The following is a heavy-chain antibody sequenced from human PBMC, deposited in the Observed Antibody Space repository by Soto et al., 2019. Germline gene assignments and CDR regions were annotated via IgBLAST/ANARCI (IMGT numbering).Heavy chain of an antibody. V-gene: IGHV3-21*01. CDR3: AKAYGSGSYPPLPYYYMDV. D-gene: IGHD3-10*01. Sequence: GSLRLSCASSGFTFSSYSMNWVRQAPGKGLEWVSSISSSSSYIYYADSVKGRFTISRDNAKNSLYLQMNSLRAEDTAVYYCAKAYGSGSYPPLPYYYMDVWGKGTTVTVSS. J-gene: IGHJ6*03. CDR2: ISSSSSYI. CDR1: GFTFSSYS.